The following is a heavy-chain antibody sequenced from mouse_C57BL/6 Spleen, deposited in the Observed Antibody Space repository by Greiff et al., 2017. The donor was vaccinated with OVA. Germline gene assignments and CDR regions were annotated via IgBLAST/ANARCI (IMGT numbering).Heavy chain of an antibody. J-gene: IGHJ2*01. V-gene: IGHV7-3*01. CDR2: IRNKANGYTT. D-gene: IGHD6-1*01. Sequence: EVKVVESGGGLVQPGGSLILSCAASGFTFTDYYMSWVRQPPGKALEWLGFIRNKANGYTTEYSASVKGRFTISRDNSQSILYLQMNALRAEDSATYYCASSDQFDYWGQGTTLTVSS. CDR1: GFTFTDYY. CDR3: ASSDQFDY.